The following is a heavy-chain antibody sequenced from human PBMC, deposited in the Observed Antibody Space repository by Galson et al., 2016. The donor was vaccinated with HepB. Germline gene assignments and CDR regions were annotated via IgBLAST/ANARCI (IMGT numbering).Heavy chain of an antibody. CDR1: GFRFSDYW. Sequence: SLRLSCAASGFRFSDYWMSWVRHTPGKGLEWVANIKQDGSEKNYVGSVRGRFTISRDNAKNSLDLQMNSLGAEDTAVYYCARDRDFYQPTFWNYFGLWGRGTLVTVSS. CDR2: IKQDGSEK. J-gene: IGHJ4*02. CDR3: ARDRDFYQPTFWNYFGL. V-gene: IGHV3-7*01. D-gene: IGHD3-9*01.